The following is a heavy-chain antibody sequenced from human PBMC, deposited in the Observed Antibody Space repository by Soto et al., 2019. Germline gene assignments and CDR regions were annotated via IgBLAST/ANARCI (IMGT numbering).Heavy chain of an antibody. Sequence: SETLSLTCTVSGGSISSYYWSWIRQPPGKGLEWIGYIYYSGSTNYNPSLKSRVTISVDTSKNQFSLKLSSVTAADTAVYYCARVGSSGLEDYYYYGMDVWGQGTTVTVSS. CDR2: IYYSGST. CDR3: ARVGSSGLEDYYYYGMDV. J-gene: IGHJ6*02. D-gene: IGHD6-19*01. CDR1: GGSISSYY. V-gene: IGHV4-59*01.